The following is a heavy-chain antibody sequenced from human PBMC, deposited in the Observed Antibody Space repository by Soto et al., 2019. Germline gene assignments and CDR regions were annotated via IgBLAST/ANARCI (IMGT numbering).Heavy chain of an antibody. CDR2: INPSSGDT. CDR1: GNSFTAYY. D-gene: IGHD3-3*01. CDR3: ARDTETIFGMIKVGAMDV. J-gene: IGHJ6*02. Sequence: QVQLVQSGAEVKRPGASVKVSCKVSGNSFTAYYMHWVRQAPGQGLEWVAWINPSSGDTKYKEKFQGRVNVTRDTSIGTAYLELRRLTSDDTAVYYCARDTETIFGMIKVGAMDVWGQGTTVIVSS. V-gene: IGHV1-2*02.